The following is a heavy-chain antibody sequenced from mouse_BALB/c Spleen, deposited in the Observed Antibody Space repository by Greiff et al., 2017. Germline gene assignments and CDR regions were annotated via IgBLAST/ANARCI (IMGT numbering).Heavy chain of an antibody. V-gene: IGHV5-9-3*01. CDR3: ARKDRSTMITSWFAY. CDR2: ISSGGSYT. D-gene: IGHD2-4*01. CDR1: GFTFSSYA. Sequence: EVQGVESGGGLVKPGGSLKLSCAASGFTFSSYAMSWVRQTPEKRLEWVATISSGGSYTYYPDSVKGRFTISRDNAKNTLYLQMSSLRSEDTAMYYCARKDRSTMITSWFAYWGQGTLVTVSA. J-gene: IGHJ3*01.